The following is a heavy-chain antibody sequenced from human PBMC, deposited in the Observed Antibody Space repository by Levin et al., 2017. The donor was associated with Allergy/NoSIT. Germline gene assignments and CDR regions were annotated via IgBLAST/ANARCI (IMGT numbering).Heavy chain of an antibody. V-gene: IGHV1-2*02. D-gene: IGHD3-10*01. Sequence: AASVKVSCKASGYTFRDYYIQWVRQAPGQGLEWMGWINPNSGGTNYAQKFQGRLTMTTDTSISAVYMELSSLRFDDTAVYYCARHGDYGSGSYDLYYYYFSMDAWGRGTAVTVSS. CDR1: GYTFRDYY. J-gene: IGHJ6*04. CDR2: INPNSGGT. CDR3: ARHGDYGSGSYDLYYYYFSMDA.